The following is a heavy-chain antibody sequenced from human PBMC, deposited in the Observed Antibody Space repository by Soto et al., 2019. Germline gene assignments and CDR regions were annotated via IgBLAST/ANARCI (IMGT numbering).Heavy chain of an antibody. Sequence: ASVKVSCKASGYTFTSYYMHWVRQAPGQGLEWMGIINPSGGSTSYAQKFQGRVTMTRDTSTSTVYMELSSLRSEDTAVYYCARVLGPYSYFWSGYYSGDYYYGMDVWGQGTTVPVSS. CDR2: INPSGGST. CDR1: GYTFTSYY. CDR3: ARVLGPYSYFWSGYYSGDYYYGMDV. V-gene: IGHV1-46*01. D-gene: IGHD3-3*01. J-gene: IGHJ6*02.